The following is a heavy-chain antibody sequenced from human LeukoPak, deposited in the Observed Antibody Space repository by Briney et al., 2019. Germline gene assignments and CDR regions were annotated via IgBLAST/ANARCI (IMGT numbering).Heavy chain of an antibody. CDR3: ARLDYGSGSFWGYYYGMDV. CDR2: IYYSGST. CDR1: GGSISSSNW. J-gene: IGHJ6*02. D-gene: IGHD3-10*01. V-gene: IGHV4-39*01. Sequence: SETLSLTCAVSGGSISSSNWWSWVRQPPGKGLEWIGSIYYSGSTYYNPSLKSRVTISVDTFKNQFSLKLSSVTAADTAVYYCARLDYGSGSFWGYYYGMDVWGQGTTVTVSS.